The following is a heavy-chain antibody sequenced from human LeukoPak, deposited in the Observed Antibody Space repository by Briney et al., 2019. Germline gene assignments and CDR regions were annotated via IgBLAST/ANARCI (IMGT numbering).Heavy chain of an antibody. V-gene: IGHV1-69*05. CDR2: IIPIFGTA. J-gene: IGHJ5*02. Sequence: SVKVSCKASGGTFSSYAISWVPQAPGHGLEWMGGIIPIFGTANYAQKFQGRVTITTDESTSTAYMELSSLRSEDTAVYYCASLSRGSSSWYGKHNRFDPWGQGTLVTVSS. CDR3: ASLSRGSSSWYGKHNRFDP. CDR1: GGTFSSYA. D-gene: IGHD6-13*01.